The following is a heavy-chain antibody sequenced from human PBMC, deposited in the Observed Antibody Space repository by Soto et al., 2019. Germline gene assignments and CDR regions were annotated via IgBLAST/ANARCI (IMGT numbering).Heavy chain of an antibody. J-gene: IGHJ4*02. CDR1: GGTFNTYT. CDR3: AIGSVVVMGAATGGLIY. D-gene: IGHD2-21*01. V-gene: IGHV1-69*06. Sequence: QVHLVQSGSEVKKPGSSVTVSCKASGGTFNTYTFSWVRQAPGQGLEWMGGIIPMFGTPKYAQRFQGRVSITADKSTTTAYMELSSLRSEDTAVYYCAIGSVVVMGAATGGLIYWGQGALVTVSS. CDR2: IIPMFGTP.